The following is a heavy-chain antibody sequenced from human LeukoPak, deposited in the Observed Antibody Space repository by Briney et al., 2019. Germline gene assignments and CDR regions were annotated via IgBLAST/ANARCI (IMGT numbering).Heavy chain of an antibody. CDR2: IRCSGSGVGYGS. J-gene: IGHJ4*02. Sequence: QPGGSLRLSCAASGFIFSDYSMNWVRQAPGKGLEWVANIRCSGSGVGYGSYYGDSVKGRFTNSRDNAKTSLYLQMNSLRADDTAVYYCARDDNWGFDYWGQGALVTVSS. CDR3: ARDDNWGFDY. V-gene: IGHV3-48*04. CDR1: GFIFSDYS. D-gene: IGHD7-27*01.